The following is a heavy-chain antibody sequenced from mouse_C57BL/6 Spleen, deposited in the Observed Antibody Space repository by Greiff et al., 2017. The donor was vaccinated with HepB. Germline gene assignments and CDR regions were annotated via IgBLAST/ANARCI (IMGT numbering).Heavy chain of an antibody. D-gene: IGHD1-1*01. V-gene: IGHV1-80*01. CDR3: ARRHLLLLGEAMDY. CDR2: IYPGDGDT. J-gene: IGHJ4*01. CDR1: GYAFSSYW. Sequence: VQLQQSGAELVKPGASVKISCKASGYAFSSYWMNWVKQRPGKGLEWIGQIYPGDGDTNYNGKFKGKATLTADKYSSTAYMQLSSLTSEDSAVYFCARRHLLLLGEAMDYWGQGTSVTVSS.